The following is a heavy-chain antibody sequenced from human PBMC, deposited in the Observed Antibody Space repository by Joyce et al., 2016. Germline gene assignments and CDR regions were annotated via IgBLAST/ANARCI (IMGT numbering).Heavy chain of an antibody. D-gene: IGHD2-21*02. V-gene: IGHV4-61*01. J-gene: IGHJ6*02. CDR1: GGSVRSGSYY. CDR2: IFYTGTT. CDR3: ARVVVTAGSSYYYYGMDV. Sequence: QVRLQESGPRLVKPSETLSLTRTVSGGSVRSGSYYWSWIRQPPGKGLEWIGYIFYTGTTGYNPSLMSRLSISVDTSKNQFSLNLMSVTAADTAVYYCARVVVTAGSSYYYYGMDVWGQGTTVAVSS.